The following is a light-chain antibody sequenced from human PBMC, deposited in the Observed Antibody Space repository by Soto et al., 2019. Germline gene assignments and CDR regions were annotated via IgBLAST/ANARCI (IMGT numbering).Light chain of an antibody. J-gene: IGLJ1*01. CDR2: EVS. Sequence: QSVLTQPASVSGSPGQSITISCTGTSSDVGGYNYVAWYQQHPGKVPRLMIYEVSNRPSGVSNRFSGSKSGSTASLTISGLQAEDEADYYCISYKSSSTSYVLGTGTQV. CDR3: ISYKSSSTSYV. CDR1: SSDVGGYNY. V-gene: IGLV2-14*01.